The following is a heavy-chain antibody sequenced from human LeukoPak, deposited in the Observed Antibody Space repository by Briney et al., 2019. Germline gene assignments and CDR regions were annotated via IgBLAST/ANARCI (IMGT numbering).Heavy chain of an antibody. CDR3: ARSEGPYYYYVDV. CDR2: ISSSSSYI. Sequence: GGSLRLSCAASGFTFSSYSMNWVRQAPGKGLEWVSSISSSSSYIYYADSVKGRFTISRDNAKNSLYLQMNSLRAEDTAVYYCARSEGPYYYYVDVWGKGTTVTVSS. J-gene: IGHJ6*03. V-gene: IGHV3-21*01. CDR1: GFTFSSYS.